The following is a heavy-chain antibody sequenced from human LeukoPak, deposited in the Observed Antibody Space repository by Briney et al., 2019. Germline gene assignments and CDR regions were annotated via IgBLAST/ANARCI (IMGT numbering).Heavy chain of an antibody. CDR2: ISYDGSNK. CDR1: GFTFSSYA. J-gene: IGHJ4*02. Sequence: GRSLRLSCAASGFTFSSYAMHWVRQAPGKGLEWVAVISYDGSNKYYADSVKGRFTISRDNSKNTLYLQMNSLRAEDTAVYCCARDDYFDYWGQGTLVTVSS. V-gene: IGHV3-30*01. CDR3: ARDDYFDY.